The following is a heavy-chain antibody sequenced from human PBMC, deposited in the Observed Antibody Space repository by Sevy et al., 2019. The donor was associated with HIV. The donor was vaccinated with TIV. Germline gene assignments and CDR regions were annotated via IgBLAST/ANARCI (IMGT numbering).Heavy chain of an antibody. CDR1: GFTFSIYA. V-gene: IGHV3-23*01. CDR3: AKDRVSGTYSTGDFDY. J-gene: IGHJ4*02. CDR2: ISITGGST. D-gene: IGHD3-10*01. Sequence: GGSLRLSCAASGFTFSIYAMSWVRQAPGKGLEWVSVISITGGSTYYADSVKGRFTISRDNSNNPLYLQMNTLRAEDTAVYYCAKDRVSGTYSTGDFDYWGQGTLVTVS.